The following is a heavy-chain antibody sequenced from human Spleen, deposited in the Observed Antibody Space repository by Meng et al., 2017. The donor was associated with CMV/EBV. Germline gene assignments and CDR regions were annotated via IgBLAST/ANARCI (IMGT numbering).Heavy chain of an antibody. Sequence: FTFDDYTMHWVRQAPGKGLEWVSLISWDGGRTYYADSVKGRFTISRDNSKNSLYLQMNSLRTEDTALYYCAKDSYCGGDCYSYYFDYWGQGTLVTVSS. D-gene: IGHD2-21*02. CDR2: ISWDGGRT. V-gene: IGHV3-43*01. CDR1: FTFDDYT. J-gene: IGHJ4*02. CDR3: AKDSYCGGDCYSYYFDY.